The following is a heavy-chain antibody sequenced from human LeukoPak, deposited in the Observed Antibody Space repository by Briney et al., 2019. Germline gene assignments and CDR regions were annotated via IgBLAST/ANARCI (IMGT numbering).Heavy chain of an antibody. CDR1: GFTFSSYA. J-gene: IGHJ4*02. D-gene: IGHD3-16*02. Sequence: QPGGVLRLSCAASGFTFSSYAMTWVRQAPGKGLELVSYVSGSGGSTYYADSVKGRFTVSRDNSKNTLYLQMNSLRADDTAVYYCAKRTTVGGLIDFDYWGQRTLVTVSS. CDR2: VSGSGGST. CDR3: AKRTTVGGLIDFDY. V-gene: IGHV3-23*01.